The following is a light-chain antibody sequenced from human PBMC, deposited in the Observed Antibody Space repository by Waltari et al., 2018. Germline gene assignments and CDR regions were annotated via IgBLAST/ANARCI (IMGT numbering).Light chain of an antibody. CDR3: QQRSKWPPWT. CDR2: DGS. J-gene: IGKJ1*01. V-gene: IGKV3-11*01. Sequence: EIVLTQSPATLSLSPGERATLSCRASHNINNFRAWYQQRPGQAPRLLIYDGSNRATGIPARFSGSGSGTDFTLTISSLEPEDFAVYYCQQRSKWPPWTFGQGTKVEVK. CDR1: HNINNF.